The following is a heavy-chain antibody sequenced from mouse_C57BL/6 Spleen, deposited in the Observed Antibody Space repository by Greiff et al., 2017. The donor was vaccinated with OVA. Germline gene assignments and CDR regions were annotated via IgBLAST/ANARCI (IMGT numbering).Heavy chain of an antibody. CDR2: IYPGSGST. Sequence: QVHVKQPGAELVKPGASVKMSCKASGYTLTSYWITWVKQRPGQGLEWIGDIYPGSGSTNYNEKFKSKATLTVDTSSSTAYMQLSSLTSEDSAVYYCARSCYGNYVGYFDYWGQGTTLTVSS. D-gene: IGHD2-1*01. CDR1: GYTLTSYW. V-gene: IGHV1-55*01. CDR3: ARSCYGNYVGYFDY. J-gene: IGHJ2*01.